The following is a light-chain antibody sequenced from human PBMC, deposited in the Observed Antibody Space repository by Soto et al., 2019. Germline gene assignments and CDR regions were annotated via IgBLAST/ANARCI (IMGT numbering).Light chain of an antibody. J-gene: IGKJ4*01. CDR3: QQNNKWPPVA. Sequence: EVVMTQSPATVSVSPGEGVTLSCRASQTISNDLAWYQQKPGQPPRLLIYGASTRATGVPARFSGGGSGTEFPLTISSLQSEDSAFYYCQQNNKWPPVAFGGGTKLEIK. CDR1: QTISND. CDR2: GAS. V-gene: IGKV3-15*01.